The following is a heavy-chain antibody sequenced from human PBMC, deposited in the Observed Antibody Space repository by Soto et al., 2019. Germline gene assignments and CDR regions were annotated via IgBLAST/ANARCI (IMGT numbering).Heavy chain of an antibody. CDR3: ARGYYTLWYWFDR. Sequence: QVQLQESGPGLVKPSETLSLTCTVSVSGGSVSTGVHYWSWIRQPPGKGLEWIGYIYYSGSTNYNPSLKSRVTLSVDTSKNQFSLKLTSVTAADTAVYYCARGYYTLWYWFDRWGRGTLVTVSS. J-gene: IGHJ2*01. CDR2: IYYSGST. CDR1: GGSVSTGVHY. D-gene: IGHD2-8*02. V-gene: IGHV4-61*08.